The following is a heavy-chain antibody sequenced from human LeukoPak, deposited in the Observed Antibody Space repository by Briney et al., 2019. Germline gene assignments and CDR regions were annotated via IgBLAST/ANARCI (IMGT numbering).Heavy chain of an antibody. CDR1: GGTFSSYA. J-gene: IGHJ4*02. V-gene: IGHV1-69*04. CDR3: AKSQGIAAAGTLGH. CDR2: IIPIPGIA. D-gene: IGHD6-13*01. Sequence: ASVKVSCKASGGTFSSYAISWVRQAPGQGLEWMGRIIPIPGIANYAQKFQGRVTITADKSTSTAYMELSSLRSEDTAVYYCAKSQGIAAAGTLGHWGQGTLVTVSS.